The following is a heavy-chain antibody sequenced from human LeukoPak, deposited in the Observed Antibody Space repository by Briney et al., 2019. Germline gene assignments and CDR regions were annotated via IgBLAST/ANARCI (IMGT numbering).Heavy chain of an antibody. CDR2: ISSSSSYI. J-gene: IGHJ4*02. D-gene: IGHD4/OR15-4a*01. CDR3: ATDDYGAFDY. Sequence: GGSLRFSCAASGFTFSDYYMSWIRQAPGKGLEWVSSISSSSSYIYYADSVKGGFTISRDNAKNSLFLQMHSLRAEDTAVYYCATDDYGAFDYWGQGTLVTVSS. CDR1: GFTFSDYY. V-gene: IGHV3-11*06.